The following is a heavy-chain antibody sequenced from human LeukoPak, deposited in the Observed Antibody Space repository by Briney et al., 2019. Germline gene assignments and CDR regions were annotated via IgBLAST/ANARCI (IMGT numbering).Heavy chain of an antibody. CDR2: IYYSGST. J-gene: IGHJ6*03. Sequence: PSETLSLTCTVSGGSISSYYWSWIRQPPGKGLEWIGYIYYSGSTNYNPSLKSRVTISVDTSKNQFSLKLSSVTAADTALYYCARGKYPDNDDYMDVWGKGTTVTVSS. D-gene: IGHD1-1*01. CDR3: ARGKYPDNDDYMDV. V-gene: IGHV4-59*01. CDR1: GGSISSYY.